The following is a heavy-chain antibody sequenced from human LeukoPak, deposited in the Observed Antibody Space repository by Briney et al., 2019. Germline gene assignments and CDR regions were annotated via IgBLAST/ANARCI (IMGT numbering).Heavy chain of an antibody. V-gene: IGHV3-23*01. CDR1: GFTFNRCA. CDR3: ATVGVTKSDFDY. CDR2: ISDSGGST. Sequence: PGGSLRLSCAASGFTFNRCAMSWVRQAPGKGLEWVSGISDSGGSTYYADSVKGRITISRDNSKNTMYLQMNSLKAEDTAVYYCATVGVTKSDFDYWGQGTLVTVSS. D-gene: IGHD4-11*01. J-gene: IGHJ4*02.